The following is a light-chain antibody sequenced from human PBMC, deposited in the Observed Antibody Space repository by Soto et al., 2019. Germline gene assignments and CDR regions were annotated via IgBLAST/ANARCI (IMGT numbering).Light chain of an antibody. CDR2: GAS. J-gene: IGKJ1*01. CDR1: QVIGSRY. CDR3: QQYNNWPPWT. Sequence: EIVMTQSPGTLSLSPGERATISCRASQVIGSRYLAWYHQKSGQAPRLLIYGASSRATGIPDRFSGSGSGTDFTLTISRLEPEDFGVYYCQQYNNWPPWTFGQGTKVEIK. V-gene: IGKV3-20*01.